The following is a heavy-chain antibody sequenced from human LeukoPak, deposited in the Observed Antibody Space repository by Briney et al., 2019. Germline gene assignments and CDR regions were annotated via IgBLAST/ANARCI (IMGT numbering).Heavy chain of an antibody. J-gene: IGHJ4*02. D-gene: IGHD3-22*01. CDR1: GFTFSSYS. V-gene: IGHV3-21*01. Sequence: PGGSLRLSCAASGFTFSSYSMNWVRQAPGKGLEWVSSISSSSSHIYYADSVQGRFTISRDNAKNSLYLQMNSLRAEDTAVYYCARDRDSSGILTRNFDYWGQGTLVTVSS. CDR2: ISSSSSHI. CDR3: ARDRDSSGILTRNFDY.